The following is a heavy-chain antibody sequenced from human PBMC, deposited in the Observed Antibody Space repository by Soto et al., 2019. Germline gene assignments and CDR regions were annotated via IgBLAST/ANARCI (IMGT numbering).Heavy chain of an antibody. CDR3: AREVVDGSSLWLDP. J-gene: IGHJ5*02. Sequence: GCSVKVSFKASGFTFSTNDINLLLHAPGQGLQWMGWMNANVDATDSPQEFKGRVTMTWNASISTAYMELSNLKSDDTAVYYCAREVVDGSSLWLDPWGQGTLVTVSS. V-gene: IGHV1-8*01. CDR1: GFTFSTND. CDR2: MNANVDAT. D-gene: IGHD3-10*01.